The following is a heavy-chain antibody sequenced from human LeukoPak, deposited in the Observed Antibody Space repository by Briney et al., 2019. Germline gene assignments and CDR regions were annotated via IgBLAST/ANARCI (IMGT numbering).Heavy chain of an antibody. J-gene: IGHJ4*02. Sequence: SETLSLTCTVSGGSISSGDYYWRWLRQAPGEGLGWIGYIYYSGSTYYNPSLKSLISVSVDTAKNQYSLKLSSVNAADTAVYYCARVEDYSSGWYGISDYWGQGTLVTVSS. CDR1: GGSISSGDYY. CDR3: ARVEDYSSGWYGISDY. D-gene: IGHD6-19*01. CDR2: IYYSGST. V-gene: IGHV4-30-4*01.